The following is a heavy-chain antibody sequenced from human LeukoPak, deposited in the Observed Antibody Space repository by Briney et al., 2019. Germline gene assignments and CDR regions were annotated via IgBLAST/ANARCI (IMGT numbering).Heavy chain of an antibody. CDR1: GYTFTGYY. CDR2: INPNSGGT. CDR3: ARESLREQQLVEDNWFDP. Sequence: ASVKVSCKASGYTFTGYYMHWVRQAPGQGLEWMGWINPNSGGTNYAQKFQGRVTMTRDTSISTAYMELSRLRSDDTAVYYCARESLREQQLVEDNWFDPWGQGTLVTVSS. V-gene: IGHV1-2*02. D-gene: IGHD6-13*01. J-gene: IGHJ5*02.